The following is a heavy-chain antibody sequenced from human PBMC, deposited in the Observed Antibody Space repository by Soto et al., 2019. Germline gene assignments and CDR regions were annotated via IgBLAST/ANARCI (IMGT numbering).Heavy chain of an antibody. CDR3: ARHDSSGYYRRSGAFDI. J-gene: IGHJ3*02. CDR2: ISAYNDNT. D-gene: IGHD3-22*01. V-gene: IGHV1-18*01. CDR1: GYTFTSYG. Sequence: ASVKVSCKASGYTFTSYGISWVRQAPGQGLEWMGWISAYNDNTNYAQKLQGRVTMTTDTSTSTAYMELRSLRSDDTAVYYCARHDSSGYYRRSGAFDIWGQGTMVTV.